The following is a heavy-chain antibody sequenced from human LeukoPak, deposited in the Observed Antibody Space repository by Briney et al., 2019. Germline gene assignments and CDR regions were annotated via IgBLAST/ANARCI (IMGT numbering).Heavy chain of an antibody. CDR3: AREGLRFLEWSSYYSDY. V-gene: IGHV3-7*01. Sequence: GGSLRLSCAASGFTFSNYWMSWVRQGPGKGLEWVANIKQDGSEKYYVDSVKGRFSISRDDTKNSLYLQLNSLRAEDTAVYYCAREGLRFLEWSSYYSDYWGLGTLVTVSS. J-gene: IGHJ4*02. CDR2: IKQDGSEK. CDR1: GFTFSNYW. D-gene: IGHD3-3*01.